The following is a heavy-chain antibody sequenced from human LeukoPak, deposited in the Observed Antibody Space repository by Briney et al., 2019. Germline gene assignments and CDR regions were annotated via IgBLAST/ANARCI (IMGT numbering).Heavy chain of an antibody. Sequence: SETLSLTCTVSGGSISSYYWSWIRQPPGKGLEWIGYIYYSGSTNYNPSLKSRVTISVDTSKNQFSLKLSSVTAADTAVYYCASHTYYYDSSGYRWGQGTLVTVSS. V-gene: IGHV4-59*12. CDR1: GGSISSYY. CDR2: IYYSGST. CDR3: ASHTYYYDSSGYR. D-gene: IGHD3-22*01. J-gene: IGHJ4*02.